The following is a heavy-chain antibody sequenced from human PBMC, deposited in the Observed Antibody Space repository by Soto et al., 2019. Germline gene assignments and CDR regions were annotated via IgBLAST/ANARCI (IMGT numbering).Heavy chain of an antibody. D-gene: IGHD6-13*01. Sequence: PSETLSLTCAVSGGSISSSNWWSCVRQPPGKGLEWIGEIYHSGSTNYNPSLKSRVTISVDKSKNQFSLKLSSVTAADTAVYYCARVRQQLVLSYFDYWGQGTLVTVSS. J-gene: IGHJ4*02. CDR1: GGSISSSNW. CDR2: IYHSGST. V-gene: IGHV4-4*02. CDR3: ARVRQQLVLSYFDY.